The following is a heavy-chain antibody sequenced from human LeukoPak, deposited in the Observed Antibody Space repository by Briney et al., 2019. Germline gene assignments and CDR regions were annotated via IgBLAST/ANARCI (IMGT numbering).Heavy chain of an antibody. V-gene: IGHV3-21*01. D-gene: IGHD6-13*01. Sequence: GGSLRLSCAASGFTFSTYSMNWVRQAPGKGLEWVSYISSSSSYIYYADSVQGRFTISRDNARNSLFLQMNSLRVEDTAVYYCCGSEGYGSPTTWSDPWGQGTLVTVYS. CDR3: CGSEGYGSPTTWSDP. CDR1: GFTFSTYS. J-gene: IGHJ5*02. CDR2: ISSSSSYI.